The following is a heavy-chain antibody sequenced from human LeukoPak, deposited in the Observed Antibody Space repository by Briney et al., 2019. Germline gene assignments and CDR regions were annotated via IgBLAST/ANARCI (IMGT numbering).Heavy chain of an antibody. Sequence: SETLSLTCTVSGGSISSYYWSWIRQPPGKVLEWIGYIYTSGSANYNPSLKSRVTISVDTSKNQFSLKLSSVTAADTAVYYCARVRYYYGSGSRYWFDPWGQGTLVTVSS. D-gene: IGHD3-10*01. CDR2: IYTSGSA. V-gene: IGHV4-4*09. CDR1: GGSISSYY. J-gene: IGHJ5*02. CDR3: ARVRYYYGSGSRYWFDP.